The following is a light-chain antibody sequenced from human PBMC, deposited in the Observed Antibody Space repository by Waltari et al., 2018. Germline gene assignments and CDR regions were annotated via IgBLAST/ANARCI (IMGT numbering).Light chain of an antibody. Sequence: SYELPQAPSVSVSPGQPASITCSGDKLGANYACWYQQKPGQSPVWVIYQDSKRPSGIPERFSGSNSGNTATLTISGTQAMDEADYYCQAWDSTTAVVFGGGTKLTVL. V-gene: IGLV3-1*01. CDR2: QDS. J-gene: IGLJ2*01. CDR3: QAWDSTTAVV. CDR1: KLGANY.